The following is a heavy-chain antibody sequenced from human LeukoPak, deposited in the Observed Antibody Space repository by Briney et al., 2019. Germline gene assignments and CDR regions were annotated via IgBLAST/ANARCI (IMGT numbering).Heavy chain of an antibody. CDR3: AKDRTVGASYWYFDL. V-gene: IGHV3-7*03. J-gene: IGHJ2*01. CDR1: GFTFSNYW. CDR2: MNIDGSEK. Sequence: GGSLRLSCAASGFTFSNYWMGWVRQAPGKRLEWVANMNIDGSEKYYADSVKGRFSISRDSSRNTLFLHMNTLRAEDTAIYYCAKDRTVGASYWYFDLWGRGTLVTVSS. D-gene: IGHD1-26*01.